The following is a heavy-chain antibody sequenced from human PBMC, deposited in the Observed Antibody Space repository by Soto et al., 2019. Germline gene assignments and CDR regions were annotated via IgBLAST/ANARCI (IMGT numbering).Heavy chain of an antibody. J-gene: IGHJ4*02. Sequence: QVQLVQSGAEVKKPGSSVKVSCKASGGTFSSYTIRWVRQAPGQGLEWMGRIIPILGIANYAQKFQGRVTITADKSTSTAYMELSSLRSEDTAVYYCARDYCDYVYFDYWGQGTLVTVSS. D-gene: IGHD4-17*01. CDR2: IIPILGIA. CDR1: GGTFSSYT. CDR3: ARDYCDYVYFDY. V-gene: IGHV1-69*08.